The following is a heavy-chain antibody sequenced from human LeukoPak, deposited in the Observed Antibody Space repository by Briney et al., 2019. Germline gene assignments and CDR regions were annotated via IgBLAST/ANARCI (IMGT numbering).Heavy chain of an antibody. CDR1: GFTFNDYS. D-gene: IGHD3-10*01. CDR2: MSWNSGSI. V-gene: IGHV3-9*01. J-gene: IGHJ6*02. CDR3: AKGLLWSEVYYYYGMDV. Sequence: GGSLRLSCAASGFTFNDYSMHWVRQAPGQGLDWVSGMSWNSGSIGYADSVKGRFSISRDNAKNSLYLQMDSLNPEDTAVYYCAKGLLWSEVYYYYGMDVWGQGTTVTVSS.